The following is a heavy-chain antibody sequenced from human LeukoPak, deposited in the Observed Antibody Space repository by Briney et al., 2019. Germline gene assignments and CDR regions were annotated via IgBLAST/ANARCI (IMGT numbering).Heavy chain of an antibody. J-gene: IGHJ4*02. CDR3: PRPAATVPDY. D-gene: IGHD6-25*01. CDR1: GFTFSGSA. V-gene: IGHV3-73*01. Sequence: GGSLRLSCAASGFTFSGSAMHWVRQASGKGLEWVGRVRSKANSYATAYAASVKGRLPISRDDSKNTPYLQMNSLKTAATAVYSCPRPAATVPDYWGQGTLVTVSS. CDR2: VRSKANSYAT.